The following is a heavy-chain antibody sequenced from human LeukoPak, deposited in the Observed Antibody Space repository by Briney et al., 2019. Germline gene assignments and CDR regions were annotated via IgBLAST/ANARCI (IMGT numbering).Heavy chain of an antibody. CDR2: IGGSGGST. J-gene: IGHJ4*02. CDR3: AKTGGHYYDSSASYYPDY. V-gene: IGHV3-23*01. Sequence: GGSLRLSCAASGFIFSNYAMSWVRQAPGKGLEWVSAIGGSGGSTFYADSVKGRFTISRDNSRKTLYLQMNGLRAEDTAVYYCAKTGGHYYDSSASYYPDYWGQGTLVTVSS. D-gene: IGHD3-22*01. CDR1: GFIFSNYA.